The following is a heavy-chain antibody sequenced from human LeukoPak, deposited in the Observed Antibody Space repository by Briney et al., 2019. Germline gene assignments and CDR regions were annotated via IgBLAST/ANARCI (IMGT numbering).Heavy chain of an antibody. CDR1: GYSFTSYW. CDR2: IYPGDSDT. J-gene: IGHJ4*02. D-gene: IGHD1-26*01. Sequence: GESLKISCKGSGYSFTSYWVGWVRQMPGKGLEWMGIIYPGDSDTRYSPSFQGQVTISADKSISTAYLQWSSLKASDTAMYYCARRMTYSGSYGGHFDYWGQGTLVTVSS. V-gene: IGHV5-51*01. CDR3: ARRMTYSGSYGGHFDY.